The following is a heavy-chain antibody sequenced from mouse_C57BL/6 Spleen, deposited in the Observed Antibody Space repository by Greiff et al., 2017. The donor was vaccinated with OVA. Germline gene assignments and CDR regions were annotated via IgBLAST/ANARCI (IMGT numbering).Heavy chain of an antibody. CDR1: GYTFTSYW. J-gene: IGHJ4*01. Sequence: QVQLKQSGAELVKPGASVKLSCKASGYTFTSYWMHWVKQRPGQGLEWIGMIHPNSGSTNYNEKFKSKATLTVDKSSSTAYMQLSSLTSEDSAVYYCARSSYYYGSSYGGDYWGQGTSVTVSS. D-gene: IGHD1-1*01. V-gene: IGHV1-64*01. CDR3: ARSSYYYGSSYGGDY. CDR2: IHPNSGST.